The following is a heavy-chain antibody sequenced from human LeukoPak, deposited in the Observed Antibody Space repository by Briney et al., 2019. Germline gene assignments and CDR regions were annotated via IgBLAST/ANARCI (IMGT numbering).Heavy chain of an antibody. CDR3: AKEGTPQVSTWYDL. D-gene: IGHD3-10*01. CDR2: ISYGGGTQ. J-gene: IGHJ5*02. V-gene: IGHV3-30*18. CDR1: GFTLESSD. Sequence: GTSLRLSCEVSGFTLESSDMHWVRQAPGKGLEWVAVISYGGGTQHYADSVKGRFIISRDNPRNTLYLQMNILRTEDTAVYYCAKEGTPQVSTWYDLWGQGTQVIVSS.